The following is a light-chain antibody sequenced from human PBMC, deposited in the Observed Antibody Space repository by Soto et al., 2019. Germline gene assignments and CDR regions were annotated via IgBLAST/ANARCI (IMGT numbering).Light chain of an antibody. J-gene: IGLJ3*02. CDR2: DVS. CDR1: SSDIGGYNF. V-gene: IGLV2-14*01. CDR3: SSSTTSSTWV. Sequence: QSALTQPASVSGSPGQSITISCTGTSSDIGGYNFVSWYRQHPGKAPKLIIYDVSDRPSGVSNRFSDSKSGNTASLTISGLQAEDEADYYCSSSTTSSTWVFGVGTKLTV.